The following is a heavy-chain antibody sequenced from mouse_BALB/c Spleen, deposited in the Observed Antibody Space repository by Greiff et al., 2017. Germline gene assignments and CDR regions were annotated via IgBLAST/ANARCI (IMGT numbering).Heavy chain of an antibody. V-gene: IGHV5-6-5*01. CDR2: ISSGGST. Sequence: DVHLVESGGGLVKPGGSLKLSCAASGFTFSSYAMSWVRQTPEKRLEWVASISSGGSTYYPDSVKGRFTISRDNARNILYMQMSSLRSEDTAMYYCAREVTTVVANDYWGQGTTLTVSS. CDR3: AREVTTVVANDY. D-gene: IGHD1-1*01. CDR1: GFTFSSYA. J-gene: IGHJ2*01.